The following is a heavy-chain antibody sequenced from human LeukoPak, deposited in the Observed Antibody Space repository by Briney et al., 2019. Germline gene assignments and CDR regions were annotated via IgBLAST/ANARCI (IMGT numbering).Heavy chain of an antibody. D-gene: IGHD6-13*01. CDR3: ARNGPRSYSSSWYGYYYYYMDV. CDR2: IKQDGSEK. CDR1: GFTFSSYW. J-gene: IGHJ6*03. Sequence: GGSLRLSCAASGFTFSSYWMSWVRQAPGKGLEWVANIKQDGSEKYYVDSVKGRFTISRDNAKNSLYLQMNSLGAEDTAVYYCARNGPRSYSSSWYGYYYYYMDVWGKGTTVTVSS. V-gene: IGHV3-7*01.